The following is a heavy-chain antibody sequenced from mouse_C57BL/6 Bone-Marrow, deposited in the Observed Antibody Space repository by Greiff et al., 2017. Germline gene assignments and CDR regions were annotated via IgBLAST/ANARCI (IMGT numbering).Heavy chain of an antibody. J-gene: IGHJ1*03. CDR1: GYAFSSSW. CDR2: IYPGDGDT. Sequence: QVQLKQSGPELVKPGASVKISCKASGYAFSSSWLNWVKQRPGKGLEWIGRIYPGDGDTNYNGKFKGKATLTADKSSSPAYMQLSSLTSEDSAVYFCARSGGDYYGSSYGYFDVWGKGTTVTVSS. V-gene: IGHV1-82*01. D-gene: IGHD1-1*01. CDR3: ARSGGDYYGSSYGYFDV.